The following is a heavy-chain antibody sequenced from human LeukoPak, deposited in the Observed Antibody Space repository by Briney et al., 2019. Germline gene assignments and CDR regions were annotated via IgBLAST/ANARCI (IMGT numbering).Heavy chain of an antibody. CDR1: SGPITGYY. CDR2: IYYTGST. CDR3: ARFRNSYGDGDFDY. V-gene: IGHV4-59*01. J-gene: IGHJ4*02. D-gene: IGHD5-18*01. Sequence: ASETLSLTCTVSSGPITGYYWSWIRQPPGKGLEWIGYIYYTGSTNYNPSLNSRVTMSLDTSKNHFSLQLSSVTAADTAVYYCARFRNSYGDGDFDYWGQGTLVTVSS.